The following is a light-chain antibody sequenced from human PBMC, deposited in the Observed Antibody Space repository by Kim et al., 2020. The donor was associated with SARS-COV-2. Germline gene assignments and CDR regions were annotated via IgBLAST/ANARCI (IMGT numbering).Light chain of an antibody. Sequence: SLSPWERATLSCRASQSISSNLAWYQQKPGQAPRVLIYGASARATGIPARFSGSGSGTEFTLTISNLQSEDFAVYYCQQYAYWRAFGQGTRLEIK. CDR3: QQYAYWRA. J-gene: IGKJ5*01. CDR2: GAS. CDR1: QSISSN. V-gene: IGKV3-15*01.